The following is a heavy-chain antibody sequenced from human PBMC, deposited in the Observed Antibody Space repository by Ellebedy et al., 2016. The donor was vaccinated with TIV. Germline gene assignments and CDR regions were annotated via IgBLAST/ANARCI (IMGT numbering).Heavy chain of an antibody. CDR1: GFTFSSYR. CDR3: ARDFLHNWDEAPLFDY. V-gene: IGHV3-7*01. CDR2: INHDGSEK. J-gene: IGHJ4*02. Sequence: GGSLRLXXAASGFTFSSYRMSWVRQTPGKGLEWVAQINHDGSEKNYVDSVKGRFTIARDSAKNSLYLQMNSLRAEDTAVYYCARDFLHNWDEAPLFDYWGQGTLVTVSS. D-gene: IGHD1-20*01.